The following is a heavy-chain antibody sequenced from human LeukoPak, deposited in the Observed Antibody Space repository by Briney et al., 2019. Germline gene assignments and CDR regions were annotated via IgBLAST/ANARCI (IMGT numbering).Heavy chain of an antibody. D-gene: IGHD5-12*01. V-gene: IGHV3-30*10. CDR1: GFTLSSSA. CDR2: FSRDGINT. J-gene: IGHJ5*02. Sequence: PGGSLRLSCAASGFTLSSSAMHWVRQAPGKGLEWLAVFSRDGINTYYTDSVKGRFTISRDNSKNIFYLQMNSLRIEDTAIYYCARGKLDASGFDFMLPSWGQGTLVSV. CDR3: ARGKLDASGFDFMLPS.